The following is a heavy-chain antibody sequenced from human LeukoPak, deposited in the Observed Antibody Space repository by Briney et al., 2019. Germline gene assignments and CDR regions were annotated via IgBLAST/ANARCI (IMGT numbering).Heavy chain of an antibody. CDR1: TFTFSDDY. CDR2: ISPGSSYK. CDR3: ATERLGIFEF. Sequence: PGGSLRLSCTASTFTFSDDYMGWIRQAPGKGPEWVSSISPGSSYKFCADSVEGRFTISRDDAKNSVYLQMNNLRVDDTAVYYCATERLGIFEFWGQGSLDTVSS. J-gene: IGHJ4*02. V-gene: IGHV3-11*05. D-gene: IGHD3-3*01.